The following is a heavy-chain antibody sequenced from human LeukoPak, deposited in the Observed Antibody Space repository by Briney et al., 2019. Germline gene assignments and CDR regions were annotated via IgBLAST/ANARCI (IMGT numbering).Heavy chain of an antibody. CDR2: INPNSGGT. D-gene: IGHD3-10*01. Sequence: ASVKVSCKASGYTFTGYYMHWVRQAPGQGLEWMGWINPNSGGTNYAQKFQGWVTMTRDTSISTAYMELSRLRSDDTAVYYCARGVPRDYYGSGRRMDVWGQGTTVTVSS. CDR3: ARGVPRDYYGSGRRMDV. V-gene: IGHV1-2*04. J-gene: IGHJ6*02. CDR1: GYTFTGYY.